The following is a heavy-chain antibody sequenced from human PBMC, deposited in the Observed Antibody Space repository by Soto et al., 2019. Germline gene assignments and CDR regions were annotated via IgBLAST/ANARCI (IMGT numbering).Heavy chain of an antibody. CDR3: ARSPYDFWSGYPNPNYYYYGMDV. V-gene: IGHV1-69*13. CDR1: GGTFSSYA. J-gene: IGHJ6*02. CDR2: IIPIFGTA. D-gene: IGHD3-3*01. Sequence: GVSVKVSCKASGGTFSSYAISWVRHAPGQGLEWMGGIIPIFGTANYAQKFQGRVTITADESTSTAYMELSSLRSEDTAVYYCARSPYDFWSGYPNPNYYYYGMDVWGQGTTVTVSS.